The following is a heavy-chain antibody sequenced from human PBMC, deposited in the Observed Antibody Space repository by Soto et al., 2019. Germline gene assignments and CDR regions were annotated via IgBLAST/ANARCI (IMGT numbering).Heavy chain of an antibody. CDR3: AHRSRGYAYYFDQ. J-gene: IGHJ4*02. V-gene: IGHV2-5*02. CDR2: IFWDDDK. CDR1: GFSLTTRGVA. Sequence: QITLKESGPALVRPTQTLTLTCSFSGFSLTTRGVAVGWIRQPPGKALEWLALIFWDDDKWYSPSLRSRLTFTQDXXKNQVVLTMTNMDPVDTATYYCAHRSRGYAYYFDQWGQGTLVTVSS. D-gene: IGHD5-12*01.